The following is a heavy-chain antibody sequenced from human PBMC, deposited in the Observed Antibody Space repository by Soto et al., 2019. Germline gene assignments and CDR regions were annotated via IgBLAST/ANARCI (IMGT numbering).Heavy chain of an antibody. CDR1: GYTFTSYG. J-gene: IGHJ3*02. CDR2: ISAYNGNT. CDR3: ARGVQQWLVRRAFDI. Sequence: ASVKVSCKVSGYTFTSYGISWVRQAPGQGLEWMGWISAYNGNTNYAQKLQGRVTMTTDTSTSTAYMELRSLRSDDTAVYYCARGVQQWLVRRAFDIWGQGTMVTVSS. V-gene: IGHV1-18*04. D-gene: IGHD6-19*01.